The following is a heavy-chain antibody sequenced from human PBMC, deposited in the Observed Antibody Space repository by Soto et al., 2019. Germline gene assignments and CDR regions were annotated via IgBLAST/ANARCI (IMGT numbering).Heavy chain of an antibody. J-gene: IGHJ4*02. Sequence: ASVKVSCKASGYTYSSYGVTWVRQAPGQGLEWMGWISAYSGGTKSAQKYHDRVTMTTDTATNTAYMELRSLRSDDTAVYYCARGRHYAGLTGPDSWGQGTLFTVAS. CDR3: ARGRHYAGLTGPDS. CDR1: GYTYSSYG. CDR2: ISAYSGGT. D-gene: IGHD3-9*01. V-gene: IGHV1-18*04.